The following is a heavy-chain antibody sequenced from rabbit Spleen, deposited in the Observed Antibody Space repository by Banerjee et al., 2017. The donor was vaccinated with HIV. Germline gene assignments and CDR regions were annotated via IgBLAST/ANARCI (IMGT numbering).Heavy chain of an antibody. Sequence: EQLEESGGGLVKPEGSLTLTCKASGFTISSSYWIHWVRQARGKGLEWIGSFYTGDGNTYYASWAKGRFTISKTSTTVTLQMTSLTAADTATYFCARDAGTSFSTYGMDLWGPGTLVTVS. CDR3: ARDAGTSFSTYGMDL. J-gene: IGHJ6*01. CDR1: GFTISSSYW. CDR2: FYTGDGNT. D-gene: IGHD8-1*01. V-gene: IGHV1S45*01.